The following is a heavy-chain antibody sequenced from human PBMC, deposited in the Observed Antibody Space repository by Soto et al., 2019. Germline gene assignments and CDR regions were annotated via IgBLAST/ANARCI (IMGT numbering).Heavy chain of an antibody. Sequence: TLSRTCTVSGGSISSISYYWGWIRQPPGQGLEWIASIFYSGTTYYNPSLESRVTISVDTSKNQVSLQLSSLTAADTAFYYCASVPARFCASTSCFPGYWGQGTLVTVSS. V-gene: IGHV4-39*01. CDR3: ASVPARFCASTSCFPGY. CDR1: GGSISSISYY. J-gene: IGHJ4*02. CDR2: IFYSGTT. D-gene: IGHD2-2*01.